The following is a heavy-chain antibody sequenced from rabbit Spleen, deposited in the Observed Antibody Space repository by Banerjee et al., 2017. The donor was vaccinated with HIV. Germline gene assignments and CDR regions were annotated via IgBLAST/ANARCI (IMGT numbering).Heavy chain of an antibody. V-gene: IGHV1S40*01. CDR2: IDIGSSGFT. Sequence: QSLEESGGGLVKPGASLTLTCKASGLDFSGDSYDSYMCWVRQAPGKGLEWIACIDIGSSGFTYFASWAKGRFTISKTSSTTVTLQVTSLTAADTATYFCARDVQGGSDWTFNLWGQGTLVTVS. CDR3: ARDVQGGSDWTFNL. D-gene: IGHD8-1*01. J-gene: IGHJ4*01. CDR1: GLDFSGDSY.